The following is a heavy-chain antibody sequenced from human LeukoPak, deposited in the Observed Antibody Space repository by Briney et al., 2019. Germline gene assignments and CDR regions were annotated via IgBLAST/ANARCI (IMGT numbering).Heavy chain of an antibody. CDR2: IYHSGST. Sequence: SETLSLTCTVSGYSISSGNYWDWIRQPPGKGLEWIGSIYHSGSTYYNPSLKSRVTISVDTSKNQFSLKLSSVTAADTAVYYCARDFGYGDYLGAFDIWGQGTMVTVSS. CDR3: ARDFGYGDYLGAFDI. V-gene: IGHV4-38-2*02. J-gene: IGHJ3*02. D-gene: IGHD4-17*01. CDR1: GYSISSGNY.